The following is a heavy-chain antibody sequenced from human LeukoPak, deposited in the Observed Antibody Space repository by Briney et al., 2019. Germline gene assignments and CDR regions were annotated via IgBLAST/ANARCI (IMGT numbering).Heavy chain of an antibody. CDR2: INHSGST. D-gene: IGHD6-19*01. Sequence: SETLSLTCAVYGGSFSGYYWSWIRQPPGKGLEWIGEINHSGSTNYNPSLRSRVTISVDTSKNQFSLKLSSVTAADTAVYYCARGPPRAVAGFYYYYYYMDVWGKGTTVTVSS. CDR3: ARGPPRAVAGFYYYYYYMDV. V-gene: IGHV4-34*01. CDR1: GGSFSGYY. J-gene: IGHJ6*03.